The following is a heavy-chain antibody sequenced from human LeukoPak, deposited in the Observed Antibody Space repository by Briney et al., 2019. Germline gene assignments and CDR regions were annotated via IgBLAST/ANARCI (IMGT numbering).Heavy chain of an antibody. Sequence: PSETLSLTCTVSGGSISSYYWSWIRQPPGKGLEWIGYIYYSGTTNYNPSLKSRVTISVDTSKNQFSLKLSSVTAADAAVYYCARGVYIAAAQYGYWGQGTLVTVSS. J-gene: IGHJ4*02. CDR2: IYYSGTT. D-gene: IGHD6-13*01. CDR3: ARGVYIAAAQYGY. CDR1: GGSISSYY. V-gene: IGHV4-59*01.